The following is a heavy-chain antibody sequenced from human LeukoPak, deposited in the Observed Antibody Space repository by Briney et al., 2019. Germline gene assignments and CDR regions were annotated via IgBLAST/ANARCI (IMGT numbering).Heavy chain of an antibody. Sequence: GGSLRLSCAASGFSVSSNYMSWVRQAPGKGLERVSVISNDGRTYYADSVKGRFTISRDNSKNTVSLQMDSLRAEDAAIYYCAGDKTTGGYYEFDYWGQGTLVTVSP. D-gene: IGHD1-26*01. CDR3: AGDKTTGGYYEFDY. J-gene: IGHJ4*02. V-gene: IGHV3-53*01. CDR1: GFSVSSNY. CDR2: ISNDGRT.